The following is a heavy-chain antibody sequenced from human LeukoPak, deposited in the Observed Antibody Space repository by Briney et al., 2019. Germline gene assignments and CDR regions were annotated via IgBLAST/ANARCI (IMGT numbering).Heavy chain of an antibody. V-gene: IGHV3-11*01. CDR2: ISSSGSTI. Sequence: GGSLRLSCAASGFTFSDYYMSWIRQAPGKGMEWVSYISSSGSTIYYADSVKGRFTISRDNAKNSLYLQMNSLRAEDTAVYYCARDRNPRYYYYYYYTDVWGKGTTVTVSS. J-gene: IGHJ6*03. CDR3: ARDRNPRYYYYYYYTDV. CDR1: GFTFSDYY. D-gene: IGHD1-14*01.